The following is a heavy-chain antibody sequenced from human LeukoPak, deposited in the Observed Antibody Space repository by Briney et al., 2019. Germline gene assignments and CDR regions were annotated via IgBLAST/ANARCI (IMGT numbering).Heavy chain of an antibody. J-gene: IGHJ6*02. CDR3: TRDLMDYDVSTGLHHYYMDV. CDR2: ISGSGGST. CDR1: GFTSSSYA. D-gene: IGHD3-9*01. Sequence: GGSLRLSCAASGFTSSSYAMSWVRQAPGKGLEWVSAISGSGGSTYYADSVKGRFTISRDNSKNTLYLQMNSLRAEDTAVYYCTRDLMDYDVSTGLHHYYMDVWGQGTTVTVSS. V-gene: IGHV3-23*01.